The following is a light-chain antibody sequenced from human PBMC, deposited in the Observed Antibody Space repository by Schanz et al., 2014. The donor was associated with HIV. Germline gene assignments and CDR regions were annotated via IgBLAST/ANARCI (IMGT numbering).Light chain of an antibody. Sequence: EIVLTQSPGTLSLSPGERATLSCRASQSVSSSYFAWYQQKPGQAPRLLIYGASTRAAGIPDRFSGTGSGTDFTLTISSLQSEDFAVYYCQQYNTWPQTFGQGTNLEIK. CDR1: QSVSSSY. CDR3: QQYNTWPQT. CDR2: GAS. J-gene: IGKJ2*01. V-gene: IGKV3-20*01.